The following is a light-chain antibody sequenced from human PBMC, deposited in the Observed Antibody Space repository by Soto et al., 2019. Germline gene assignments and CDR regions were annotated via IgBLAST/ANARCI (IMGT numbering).Light chain of an antibody. CDR1: TSDVGYSNG. CDR2: DVN. J-gene: IGLJ1*01. V-gene: IGLV2-18*02. CDR3: SSYTSSSTYV. Sequence: QSVLTQPPSVSGSHGQSVAISCTGTTSDVGYSNGVSWYHQPPGTAPKLMIYDVNNRPSGVPDRFSGSKSGNTASLTISGLQAEDEGDYYCSSYTSSSTYVFGTGTKVTVL.